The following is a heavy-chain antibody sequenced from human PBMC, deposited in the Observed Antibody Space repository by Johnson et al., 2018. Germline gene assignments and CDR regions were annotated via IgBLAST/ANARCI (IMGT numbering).Heavy chain of an antibody. V-gene: IGHV2-70*19. J-gene: IGHJ6*02. CDR3: ARIMAAGIYYYYGMDV. CDR1: GFSLTTTGMC. CDR2: IDWDDDK. D-gene: IGHD6-13*01. Sequence: QVTLKESGPALVKPTQTLTLTCTFSGFSLTTTGMCVSWVRQPPGKALEWLAVIDWDDDKHYSPSLKSRLSISRDTSKTQVVLTLTNVDPVDTATYYCARIMAAGIYYYYGMDVWGQGTTVSVSS.